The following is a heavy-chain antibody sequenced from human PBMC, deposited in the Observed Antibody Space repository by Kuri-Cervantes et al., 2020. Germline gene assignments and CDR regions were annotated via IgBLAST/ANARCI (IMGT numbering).Heavy chain of an antibody. CDR1: GYTSTSYG. Sequence: ASVKVSCKASGYTSTSYGMHWVRQAPGQRLEWMGWINAGNGYTKYSQKFQGRVTITGDTSASTAYMEVSSLRSEDTAVYYCARDLRDYNHESSAYPKLFGGEYAFDIWGQGTMVTVSS. V-gene: IGHV1-3*01. CDR2: INAGNGYT. J-gene: IGHJ3*02. CDR3: ARDLRDYNHESSAYPKLFGGEYAFDI. D-gene: IGHD3-22*01.